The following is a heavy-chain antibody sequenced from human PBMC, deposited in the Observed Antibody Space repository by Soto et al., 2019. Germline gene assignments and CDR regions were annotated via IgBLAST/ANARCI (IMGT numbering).Heavy chain of an antibody. V-gene: IGHV3-48*02. D-gene: IGHD6-6*01. J-gene: IGHJ6*02. CDR3: AVAARPRLRHYYGMDV. CDR1: GFTFSSYS. CDR2: ISSSSSTI. Sequence: PGGSLRLSCAASGFTFSSYSMNWVRQAPGKGLEWVSYISSSSSTIYYADSVKGRFTISRDNAKNSLYLQMNSLRDEDTAVYYCAVAARPRLRHYYGMDVWGQGTTVTVSS.